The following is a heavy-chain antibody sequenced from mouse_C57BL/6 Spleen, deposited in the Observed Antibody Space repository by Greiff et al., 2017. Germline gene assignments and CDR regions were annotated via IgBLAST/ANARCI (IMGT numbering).Heavy chain of an antibody. J-gene: IGHJ4*01. CDR2: INPSTGGT. V-gene: IGHV1-42*01. Sequence: VQLQQSGPELVKPGASVKISCKASGYSFTGYYMNWVKQSPEKSLEWIGEINPSTGGTTYNQKFKAKATLTVDKSSSTAYMQLKSLTSEDSAVYYCASYYYGSSGMDYWGQETSVTVSS. D-gene: IGHD1-1*01. CDR1: GYSFTGYY. CDR3: ASYYYGSSGMDY.